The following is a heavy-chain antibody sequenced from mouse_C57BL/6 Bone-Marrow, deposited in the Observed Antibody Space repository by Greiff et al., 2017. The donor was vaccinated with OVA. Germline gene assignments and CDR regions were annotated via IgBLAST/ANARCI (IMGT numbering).Heavy chain of an antibody. CDR2: IDPSDSYT. V-gene: IGHV1-69*01. J-gene: IGHJ2*01. Sequence: VQLQQPGAELVMPGASVKLSCKASGYTFTSYWMHWVKQRPGPGLEWIGEIDPSDSYTNYNQQFKGKSTLTVDKSSSTAYMQLSSLTSEDSAVYYCAREEGSYFDYWGQGTTLTVSS. CDR1: GYTFTSYW. CDR3: AREEGSYFDY.